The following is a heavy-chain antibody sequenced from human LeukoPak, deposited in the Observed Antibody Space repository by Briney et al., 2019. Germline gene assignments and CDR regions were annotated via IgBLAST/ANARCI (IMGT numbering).Heavy chain of an antibody. CDR1: GFTFDDYG. J-gene: IGHJ4*02. CDR2: INWNGGST. Sequence: GSGGSLRLSCAASGFTFDDYGMSWVRQAPGEGLEWVSGINWNGGSTGYADSVKGRFTISRDNAKNSLYLQMNSLRAEDTALYYCARAAAQPGHFDYWGQGTLVTVSS. CDR3: ARAAAQPGHFDY. V-gene: IGHV3-20*04. D-gene: IGHD6-13*01.